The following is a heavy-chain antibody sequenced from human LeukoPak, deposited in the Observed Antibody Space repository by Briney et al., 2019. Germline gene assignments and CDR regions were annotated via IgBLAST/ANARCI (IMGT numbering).Heavy chain of an antibody. Sequence: QSGGSLRLSCVASGFTFGTYAMHWVRQAPGKGLEWVAFIRFDGKEEYYADTVKGRFTISRDNSKNMLFLQMNSLKTEDTAVYYCARRIPGIAAAGLTLWGQGTLVTVSS. CDR2: IRFDGKEE. D-gene: IGHD6-13*01. CDR3: ARRIPGIAAAGLTL. CDR1: GFTFGTYA. J-gene: IGHJ4*02. V-gene: IGHV3-30*02.